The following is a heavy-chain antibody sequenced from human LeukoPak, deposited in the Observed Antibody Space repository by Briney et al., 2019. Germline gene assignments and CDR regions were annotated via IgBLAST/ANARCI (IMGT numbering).Heavy chain of an antibody. D-gene: IGHD3-16*01. CDR3: ARNRPPPVWGSYCDY. Sequence: RASVKVSCKASGYTFTGYYMHWVRQAPGQGLEWMGWINPNSGGTNYAQKFQGRVTMTRDTSISTAYMELSRLTSDDTAVYYCARNRPPPVWGSYCDYGGQETLVTVPS. CDR1: GYTFTGYY. CDR2: INPNSGGT. V-gene: IGHV1-2*02. J-gene: IGHJ4*02.